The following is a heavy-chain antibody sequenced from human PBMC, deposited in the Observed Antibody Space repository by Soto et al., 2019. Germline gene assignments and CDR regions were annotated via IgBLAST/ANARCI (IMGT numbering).Heavy chain of an antibody. J-gene: IGHJ4*02. D-gene: IGHD5-12*01. CDR3: ARAVNVGGSYLGTVSFDY. CDR1: GGSITDSECY. CDR2: IYYSGDT. Sequence: QVQLQESGPGLVKPSQTLSLSCPVSGGSITDSECYWRWLRQPPGKGLEWIGSIYYSGDTFYSPTLKRRLTMSVDTSKPQFSLNLTSLTAADTAVYYCARAVNVGGSYLGTVSFDYWGQGALVIVSS. V-gene: IGHV4-30-4*01.